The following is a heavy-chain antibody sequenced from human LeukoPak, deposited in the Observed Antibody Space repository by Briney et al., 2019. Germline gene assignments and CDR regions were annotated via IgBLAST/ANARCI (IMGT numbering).Heavy chain of an antibody. V-gene: IGHV4-30-4*07. CDR2: IYYSGTT. D-gene: IGHD1-26*01. Sequence: PSETLSLTCAVSGTSITYGGYTWNWIRQPPGKGLEWIGYIYYSGTTFYNPSFKSRVTVSLESAKNQLSLKLRSVTAADTAVYYCARGHWEQDTSTYAYWGQGSLVTVSS. J-gene: IGHJ4*02. CDR1: GTSITYGGYT. CDR3: ARGHWEQDTSTYAY.